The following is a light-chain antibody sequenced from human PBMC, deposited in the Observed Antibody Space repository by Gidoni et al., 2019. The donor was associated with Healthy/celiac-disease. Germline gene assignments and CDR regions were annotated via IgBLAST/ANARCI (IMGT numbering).Light chain of an antibody. J-gene: IGLJ2*01. CDR1: KLGDKY. CDR2: QDS. CDR3: QAWDSSTVV. V-gene: IGLV3-1*01. Sequence: SYELPQPPSVSVSPGQTASITCSGDKLGDKYACWYQQKPGQSPVLVIYQDSKRPSGIPERFSGSNSGNTATLTISGTQAMDEADCYCQAWDSSTVVFGGGTKLTVL.